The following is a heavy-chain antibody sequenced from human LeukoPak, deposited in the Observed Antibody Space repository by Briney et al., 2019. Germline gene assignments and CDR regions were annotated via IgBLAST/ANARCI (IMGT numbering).Heavy chain of an antibody. Sequence: PGGSLRLSCAASGFTFSSYAMSWVRQPPGKGLEWVSAISGSGGSTYYADSVKGRFTISRDNSKNTLYLQMNSLRAEDTAVYYCAKEKRQWRVKPGPGMDVWCQGTTVTVSS. CDR3: AKEKRQWRVKPGPGMDV. J-gene: IGHJ6*02. V-gene: IGHV3-23*01. CDR1: GFTFSSYA. CDR2: ISGSGGST. D-gene: IGHD6-19*01.